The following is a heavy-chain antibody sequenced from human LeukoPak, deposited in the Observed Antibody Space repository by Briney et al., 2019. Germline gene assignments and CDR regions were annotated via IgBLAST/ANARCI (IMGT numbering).Heavy chain of an antibody. CDR2: ISYDGSNK. V-gene: IGHV3-30*04. J-gene: IGHJ4*02. CDR3: ARGPGGYSSGWVRYFDY. CDR1: GFTFSSYA. Sequence: PGGSLRLSCAASGFTFSSYAMHWVRQAPGKGLEWVAVISYDGSNKYYADSVKGRFTISRDNPKNTLYLQMNSLRAEDTAVYYCARGPGGYSSGWVRYFDYWGQGTLVTVSS. D-gene: IGHD6-19*01.